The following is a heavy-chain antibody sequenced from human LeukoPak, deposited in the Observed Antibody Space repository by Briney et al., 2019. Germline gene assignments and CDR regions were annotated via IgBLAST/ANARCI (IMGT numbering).Heavy chain of an antibody. J-gene: IGHJ4*02. Sequence: PGGSLRLSCAASGFTFSSYGMHWVRQAPGKGLEWVAVIWYDGSNKYYADSVKGRFTISRDNSKNTLYLQMNSLRAEDTAVYYCARGAGNYYYDSSGYSEYYFDYWGQGTLVTVSS. CDR3: ARGAGNYYYDSSGYSEYYFDY. V-gene: IGHV3-33*01. CDR1: GFTFSSYG. CDR2: IWYDGSNK. D-gene: IGHD3-22*01.